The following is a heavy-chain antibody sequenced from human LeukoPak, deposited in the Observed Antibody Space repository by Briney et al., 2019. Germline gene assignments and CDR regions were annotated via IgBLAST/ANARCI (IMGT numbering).Heavy chain of an antibody. CDR3: AKDKEYQLLYDYYMDV. CDR2: IRYDGSNK. Sequence: GGSLRLSCAASGFTFSSYGMHWVRQAPGKGLEWVAFIRYDGSNKYYADSVKGRFTISRDNSKNTLYLQMNSLRAEDTAVYYCAKDKEYQLLYDYYMDVWGKGTTVTVSS. J-gene: IGHJ6*03. D-gene: IGHD2-2*01. V-gene: IGHV3-30*02. CDR1: GFTFSSYG.